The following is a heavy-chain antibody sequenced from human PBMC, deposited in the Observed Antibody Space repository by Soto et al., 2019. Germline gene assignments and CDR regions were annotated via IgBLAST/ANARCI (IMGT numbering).Heavy chain of an antibody. D-gene: IGHD4-17*01. J-gene: IGHJ3*02. CDR3: ARRRGGYGVALDI. Sequence: SETLSLTCTVSGGSIITYYWSWIRQPPGKGLEWIGYIYYSGSTNYNTSLKSRVTISLDMSKNQFSLRLSSVTAADTAVYYCARRRGGYGVALDIWGQGTMVTVSS. V-gene: IGHV4-59*08. CDR2: IYYSGST. CDR1: GGSIITYY.